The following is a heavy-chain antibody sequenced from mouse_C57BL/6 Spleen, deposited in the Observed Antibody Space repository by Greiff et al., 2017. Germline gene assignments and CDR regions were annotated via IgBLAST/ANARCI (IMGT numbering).Heavy chain of an antibody. D-gene: IGHD1-1*01. CDR1: GYTFTTYP. V-gene: IGHV1-47*01. Sequence: QVQLQQSGAELVKPGASVKMSCKASGYTFTTYPIEWMKQNHGKSLEWIGNFHPYNDDTKYNEKFKGKATLTVEKSSSTAYLELSRLTSDDSAVYYGARGAHYYGSSYWYFDVWGTGTTVTVAA. CDR2: FHPYNDDT. J-gene: IGHJ1*03. CDR3: ARGAHYYGSSYWYFDV.